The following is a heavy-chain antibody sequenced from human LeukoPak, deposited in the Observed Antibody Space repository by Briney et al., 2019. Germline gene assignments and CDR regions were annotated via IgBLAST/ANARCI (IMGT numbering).Heavy chain of an antibody. Sequence: GSLRLSCAASGFIFSNYGMNWVRQAPGKGLEWIGEIYHSGSTNYNPSLKSRVTISVDKSKNQFSLKLSSVTAADTAVYYCARSTYYDYVWGSYRYPRPYYFDYWGQGTLVTVSS. V-gene: IGHV4-4*02. J-gene: IGHJ4*02. CDR3: ARSTYYDYVWGSYRYPRPYYFDY. CDR2: IYHSGST. CDR1: GFIFSNYG. D-gene: IGHD3-16*02.